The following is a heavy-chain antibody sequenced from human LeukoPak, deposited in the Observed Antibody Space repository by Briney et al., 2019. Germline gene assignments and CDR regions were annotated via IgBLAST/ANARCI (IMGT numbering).Heavy chain of an antibody. V-gene: IGHV3-23*01. J-gene: IGHJ4*02. CDR1: GVTFSIYD. CDR3: AKIGAGSYEY. Sequence: GGSLRLSCSASGVTFSIYDMSWVRPAPGRAREWVAAITDGGGSAPYAYYAYSQKISCTISRADCKKPLYLQLNSLRAEDTSVYYCAKIGAGSYEYWGQGPLVTVSS. D-gene: IGHD3-10*01. CDR2: ITDGGGSAPYA.